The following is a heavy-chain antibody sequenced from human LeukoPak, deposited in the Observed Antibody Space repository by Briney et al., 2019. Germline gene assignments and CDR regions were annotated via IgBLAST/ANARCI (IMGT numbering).Heavy chain of an antibody. J-gene: IGHJ4*02. CDR3: ARVTYDYGDYDAYYFDY. V-gene: IGHV4-59*01. D-gene: IGHD4-17*01. Sequence: SETLSLTCTVSGGSISSYYWSWIRQSPGKGLEWIGHISHSGSTKYSSSLKSRAIISSDTSKNQFSLKLSSVTAADTAVYYCARVTYDYGDYDAYYFDYWGQGTLVTVSS. CDR2: ISHSGST. CDR1: GGSISSYY.